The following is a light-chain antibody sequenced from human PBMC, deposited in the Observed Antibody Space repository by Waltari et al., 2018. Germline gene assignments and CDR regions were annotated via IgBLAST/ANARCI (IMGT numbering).Light chain of an antibody. CDR3: SSYGGRYTLI. J-gene: IGLJ2*01. Sequence: QSALPQPASASGSPGQSLTISGTGTNKDVGNYYLVSWYRQHPGQAPKLMIYEVFKRPSGVSIRFSGSKSGNAASLTVSGLQAEDEADYYCSSYGGRYTLIFGGGTKLTVL. CDR1: NKDVGNYYL. V-gene: IGLV2-23*02. CDR2: EVF.